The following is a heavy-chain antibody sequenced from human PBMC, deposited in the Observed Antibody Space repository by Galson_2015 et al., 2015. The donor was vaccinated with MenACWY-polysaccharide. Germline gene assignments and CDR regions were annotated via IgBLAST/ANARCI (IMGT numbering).Heavy chain of an antibody. D-gene: IGHD7-27*01. CDR3: TRHAWGQH. CDR1: GFTISSNS. Sequence: SLRLSCAASGFTISSNSINWVRQAPGRGLGWISVIHSDDNTKFADSVKGRFTISRDNSKNTLFLQMSSLRAEDTALYYCTRHAWGQHWGQGTLVTVSS. V-gene: IGHV3-66*02. CDR2: IHSDDNT. J-gene: IGHJ4*02.